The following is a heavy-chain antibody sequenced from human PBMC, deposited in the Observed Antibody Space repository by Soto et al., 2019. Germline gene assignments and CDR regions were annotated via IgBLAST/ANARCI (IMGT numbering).Heavy chain of an antibody. Sequence: QVQLVQSGAEVKKPGSSVKVSCKASGGTFSSYAISWVRQAPGQGLEWMGGIIPIFGTANYAQKFQGRVTITADESTGTAYMELSSLRSEDTAVYYCARRDTYYYDSSGYYPLGYWGQGTLVTVSS. J-gene: IGHJ4*02. CDR2: IIPIFGTA. CDR3: ARRDTYYYDSSGYYPLGY. V-gene: IGHV1-69*12. CDR1: GGTFSSYA. D-gene: IGHD3-22*01.